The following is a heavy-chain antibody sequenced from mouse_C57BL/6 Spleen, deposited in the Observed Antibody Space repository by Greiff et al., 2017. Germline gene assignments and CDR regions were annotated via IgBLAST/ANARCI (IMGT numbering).Heavy chain of an antibody. J-gene: IGHJ1*03. D-gene: IGHD1-1*01. Sequence: VQLQQSGAELARPGASVKLSCKASGYTFTSYGISWVKQRTGQGLEWIGEIYPRSGNTYYNEKFKGKATLTADKSSSTAYMGLRSLTYEYSAVYFCAKEWELITTVHWYFDVWGTGTTVTVSS. CDR1: GYTFTSYG. CDR3: AKEWELITTVHWYFDV. CDR2: IYPRSGNT. V-gene: IGHV1-81*01.